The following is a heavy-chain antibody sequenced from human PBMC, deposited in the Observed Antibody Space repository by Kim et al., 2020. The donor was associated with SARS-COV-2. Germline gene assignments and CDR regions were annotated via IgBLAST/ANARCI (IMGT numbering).Heavy chain of an antibody. Sequence: NTNDNPSLQSRVTISVDTSKNQFSLRLNSVTAADTAVYYCASLAAGYGMDVWGQGTTVTVSS. CDR3: ASLAAGYGMDV. D-gene: IGHD6-13*01. CDR2: NT. J-gene: IGHJ6*02. V-gene: IGHV4-59*01.